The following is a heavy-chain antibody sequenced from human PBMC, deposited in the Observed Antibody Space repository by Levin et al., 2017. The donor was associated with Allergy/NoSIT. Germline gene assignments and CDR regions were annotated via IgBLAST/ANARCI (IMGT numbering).Heavy chain of an antibody. CDR2: INPNSGGT. CDR1: GYTFTGYY. J-gene: IGHJ4*02. D-gene: IGHD3-9*01. Sequence: ASVKVSCKASGYTFTGYYMHWVRQAPGQGLEWMGWINPNSGGTNYAQKFQGRVTMTRDTSISTAYMELSRLRSDDTAVYYCSMSYDILTGYQNWGQGTLVTVSS. V-gene: IGHV1-2*02. CDR3: SMSYDILTGYQN.